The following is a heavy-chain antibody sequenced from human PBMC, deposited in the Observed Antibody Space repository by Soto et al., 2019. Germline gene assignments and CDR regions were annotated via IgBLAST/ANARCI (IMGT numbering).Heavy chain of an antibody. D-gene: IGHD2-15*01. CDR3: ANSGYCSGGSCY. CDR1: GFTFSSYG. J-gene: IGHJ4*02. Sequence: GGSLRLSCAASGFTFSSYGMHWVRQAPGKGLEWVAVISYDGSNKYYADSVKGRFTISRDNSKNTLYLQMNSLRAEDTAVYYCANSGYCSGGSCYWGQGTLVTVSS. V-gene: IGHV3-30*18. CDR2: ISYDGSNK.